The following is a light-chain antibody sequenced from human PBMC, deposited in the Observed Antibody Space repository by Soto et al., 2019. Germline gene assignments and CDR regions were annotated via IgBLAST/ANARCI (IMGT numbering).Light chain of an antibody. J-gene: IGKJ3*01. V-gene: IGKV3-15*01. CDR1: ESVHRN. Sequence: EMVMTQSPATLSVSPGERVTLSCRASESVHRNLAWYQQKPGQGPSLLIYYASTRATGVPDRFTGSGSGTEFTLTISSLQSEDFGVDHCQHCSNWPQTFGPGTKVEIK. CDR3: QHCSNWPQT. CDR2: YAS.